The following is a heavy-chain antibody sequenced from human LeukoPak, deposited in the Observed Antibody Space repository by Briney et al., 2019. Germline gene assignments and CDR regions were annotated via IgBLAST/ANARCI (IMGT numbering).Heavy chain of an antibody. CDR3: ARAVFSSRNSYGLDY. CDR2: ISSSGRT. CDR1: GDAISSGSDY. J-gene: IGHJ4*02. D-gene: IGHD5-18*01. Sequence: SETLSLTCNVSGDAISSGSDYWVWIRQSPGKGLEWIGYISSSGRTYYNLSLKSRVSISIDTSEGQFSLNLRSVTAADTAIYYCARAVFSSRNSYGLDYWGQGILVTVSS. V-gene: IGHV4-39*07.